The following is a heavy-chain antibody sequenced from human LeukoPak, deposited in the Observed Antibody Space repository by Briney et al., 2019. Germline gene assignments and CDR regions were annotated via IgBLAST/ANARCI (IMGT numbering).Heavy chain of an antibody. CDR2: ISSSSSYI. D-gene: IGHD1-1*01. Sequence: GGSLRLSCAASGFTFSRFSMNWVRQAPGKGLEWVSSISSSSSYIYYADSMKGRFTISRDNAKNSLYLQMNGLRAEDTAVYYCARVQNWNPFDASDIWGQGTMVTVSS. CDR3: ARVQNWNPFDASDI. V-gene: IGHV3-21*01. J-gene: IGHJ3*02. CDR1: GFTFSRFS.